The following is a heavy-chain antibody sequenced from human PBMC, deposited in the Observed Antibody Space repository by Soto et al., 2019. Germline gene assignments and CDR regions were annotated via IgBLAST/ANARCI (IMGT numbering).Heavy chain of an antibody. J-gene: IGHJ6*02. CDR3: ARDRRYSSSHYYYYGMDV. CDR2: IYSGGST. CDR1: GFTVSSNY. D-gene: IGHD6-13*01. V-gene: IGHV3-53*01. Sequence: GSLRLSCAASGFTVSSNYMSWVRQAPGKGLEWVSVIYSGGSTYYADSVKGRFTISRDNSKNTLYLQMNSLRAEDTAVYYCARDRRYSSSHYYYYGMDVWGQGT.